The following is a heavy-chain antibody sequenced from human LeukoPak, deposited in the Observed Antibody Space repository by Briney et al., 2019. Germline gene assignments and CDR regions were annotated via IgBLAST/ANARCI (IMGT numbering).Heavy chain of an antibody. V-gene: IGHV3-15*01. J-gene: IGHJ4*02. D-gene: IGHD3-22*01. CDR2: IKSKTDGGTT. CDR1: GFTFSNAW. Sequence: GGSLRLSCAASGFTFSNAWMSWVRQAPGKGLEWVGRIKSKTDGGTTDYAAPVKGRFTTSRDDSKNTLYLQMNSLKTEDTAVYYCTSQTYYYDSSGYYYYDYWGQGTLVTVSS. CDR3: TSQTYYYDSSGYYYYDY.